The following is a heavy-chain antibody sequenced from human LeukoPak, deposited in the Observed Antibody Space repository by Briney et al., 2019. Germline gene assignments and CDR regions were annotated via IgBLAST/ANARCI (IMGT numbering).Heavy chain of an antibody. Sequence: ASVKVSCKASGGTFSSYAISWVRQAPGQGLEWMGGIIPIFGTANYAQKFQGRVTITTDESTSTAYMELSSLRSEDTAVYYCANEDPTIAAAALGYWGQGTMVTVSS. D-gene: IGHD6-13*01. V-gene: IGHV1-69*05. CDR3: ANEDPTIAAAALGY. J-gene: IGHJ4*02. CDR1: GGTFSSYA. CDR2: IIPIFGTA.